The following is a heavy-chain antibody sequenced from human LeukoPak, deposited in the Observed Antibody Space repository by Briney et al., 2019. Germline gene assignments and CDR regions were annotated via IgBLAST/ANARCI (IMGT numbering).Heavy chain of an antibody. CDR2: INHSGST. V-gene: IGHV4-34*01. D-gene: IGHD6-13*01. Sequence: SETLSLTCAVYGGSFSGYYWSWIRQPPGKGLEWIGEINHSGSTNYNPSLKSRVTISVDTSKNQSSLKLSSVTAADTAVYYCARGADSSSWNDAFDIWGQGTMVTVSS. CDR3: ARGADSSSWNDAFDI. J-gene: IGHJ3*02. CDR1: GGSFSGYY.